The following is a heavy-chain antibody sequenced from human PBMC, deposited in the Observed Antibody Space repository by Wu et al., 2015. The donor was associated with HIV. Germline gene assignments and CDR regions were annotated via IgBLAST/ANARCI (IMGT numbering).Heavy chain of an antibody. CDR3: AKGGPEVVILHQFDY. Sequence: QVQLVQSGAEVKKPGASVKVSCKASGYTFTGYYMHWVRQAPGQGLEWMGWINPNSGGTNYAQKFQGRVTMTRDTSISTAYMELSSLRSDDTAVYYCAKGGPEVVILHQFDYWGQGTLVTVSS. CDR1: GYTFTGYY. D-gene: IGHD2-21*01. V-gene: IGHV1-2*02. CDR2: INPNSGGT. J-gene: IGHJ4*02.